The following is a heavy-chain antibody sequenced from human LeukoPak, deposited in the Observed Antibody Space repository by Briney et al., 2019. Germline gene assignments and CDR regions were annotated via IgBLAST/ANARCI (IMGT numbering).Heavy chain of an antibody. V-gene: IGHV4-31*03. D-gene: IGHD2-8*01. Sequence: PSETLSLTCTVSGGSISSGGYYWSWIRQHPGKGLEWIGYIYYSGSTYYNPSLKSRVTISVDTSKNQFSLELTSVTAADTAVYYCARGGVGDRLAYWGQGTLVTVSS. J-gene: IGHJ4*02. CDR2: IYYSGST. CDR3: ARGGVGDRLAY. CDR1: GGSISSGGYY.